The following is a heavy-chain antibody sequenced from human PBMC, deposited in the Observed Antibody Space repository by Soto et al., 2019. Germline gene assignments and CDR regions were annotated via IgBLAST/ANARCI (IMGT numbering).Heavy chain of an antibody. J-gene: IGHJ4*02. V-gene: IGHV3-30-3*01. CDR2: ISYDGSNK. CDR3: AREPPGPHCGGDCYQGNFDY. D-gene: IGHD2-21*02. Sequence: GGSLRLSCAASGFTFSSYAMHWVRQAPGKGLEWVAVISYDGSNKYYADSVKGRFTISRDNSKNTLYLQMNSLRAEDTAVYYCAREPPGPHCGGDCYQGNFDYWGQGTLVTVSS. CDR1: GFTFSSYA.